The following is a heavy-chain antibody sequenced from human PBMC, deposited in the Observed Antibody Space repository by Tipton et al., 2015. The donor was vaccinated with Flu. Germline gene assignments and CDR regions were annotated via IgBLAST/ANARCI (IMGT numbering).Heavy chain of an antibody. CDR2: INHTGST. D-gene: IGHD6-19*01. CDR1: GGSFSGYS. J-gene: IGHJ4*02. V-gene: IGHV4-34*01. Sequence: TLSLTCAVYGGSFSGYSCSWIRQPPGKGLEWIGEINHTGSTNYNPSLKSRVTISVDTSKNQFSLKVTSLTAADTAVYYCARGSGFANAYLDSWGRGTLVTVSS. CDR3: ARGSGFANAYLDS.